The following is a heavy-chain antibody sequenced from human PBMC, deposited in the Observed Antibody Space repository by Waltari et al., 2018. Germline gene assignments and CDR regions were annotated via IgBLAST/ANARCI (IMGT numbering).Heavy chain of an antibody. CDR1: GYTFTSYA. CDR3: ARDIGYCSGGSCYEGSHFDY. J-gene: IGHJ4*02. D-gene: IGHD2-15*01. V-gene: IGHV1-3*01. CDR2: INAGNGNT. Sequence: QVQLVQSGAEVKKPGASVKVSCKASGYTFTSYAMHWVRQAPGQRLELMGWINAGNGNTKYSQKFQGRVTITRDTSASTAYMELSSLRSEDTAVYYCARDIGYCSGGSCYEGSHFDYWGQGTLVTVSS.